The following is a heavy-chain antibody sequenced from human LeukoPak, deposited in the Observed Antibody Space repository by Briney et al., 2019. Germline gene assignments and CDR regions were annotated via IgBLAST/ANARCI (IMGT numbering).Heavy chain of an antibody. CDR2: IWYDGRSK. V-gene: IGHV3-33*01. J-gene: IGHJ5*02. CDR3: ARGLRYFDWSQNWFDP. Sequence: PGGSLRFSCAAPGFTFSTNGMPWVRKAPGKGLEWVAVIWYDGRSKYYAHSVKGRFTISRDNSKNTLHMEMNSLRAEDTAVYCCARGLRYFDWSQNWFDPWGQGTLVTVSS. CDR1: GFTFSTNG. D-gene: IGHD3-9*01.